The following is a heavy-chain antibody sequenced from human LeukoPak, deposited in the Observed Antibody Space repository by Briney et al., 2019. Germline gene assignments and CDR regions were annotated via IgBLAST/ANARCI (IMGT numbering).Heavy chain of an antibody. V-gene: IGHV3-30*03. CDR1: GFTFSSYG. CDR2: ISYDGSNK. Sequence: PGGSLRLSCAASGFTFSSYGMLWVRQAPGKGLEWVAVISYDGSNKYYADSVKGRFTISRDNSKNTLYLQMNSLRAEDTAVYYCARDYDILTGYHSYGMDVWGQGTTVTVSS. CDR3: ARDYDILTGYHSYGMDV. J-gene: IGHJ6*02. D-gene: IGHD3-9*01.